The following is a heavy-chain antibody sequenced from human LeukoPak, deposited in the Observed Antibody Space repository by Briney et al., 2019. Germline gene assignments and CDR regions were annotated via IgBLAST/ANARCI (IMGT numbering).Heavy chain of an antibody. D-gene: IGHD3-10*01. J-gene: IGHJ6*04. Sequence: GGSLRLSCAASGFTFSSYDMHWDRQATGKGLEWVSAIGTAGDPYYPGSVKGRFTISRENAKNSLYLQMNSLRAGDTAVYYCARGNYYGSGSYSNYYYYGMDVWGKGTTVTVSS. CDR1: GFTFSSYD. CDR3: ARGNYYGSGSYSNYYYYGMDV. V-gene: IGHV3-13*05. CDR2: IGTAGDP.